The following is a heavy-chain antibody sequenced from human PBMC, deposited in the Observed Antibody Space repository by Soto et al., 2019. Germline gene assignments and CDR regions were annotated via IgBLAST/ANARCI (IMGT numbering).Heavy chain of an antibody. J-gene: IGHJ5*02. CDR1: GGSISSSSYY. Sequence: QVQLQESGPGLVKPSETLSLTCTVSGGSISSSSYYWGWIRQPPGKGLEWIGSIYYSGSTYYNPSLKSRVTISVDTSKNQFSLKLSSVTAADTAVYYCARQGAATSPVAGNWFDPWGQGTLVTVSS. D-gene: IGHD2-15*01. CDR3: ARQGAATSPVAGNWFDP. V-gene: IGHV4-39*01. CDR2: IYYSGST.